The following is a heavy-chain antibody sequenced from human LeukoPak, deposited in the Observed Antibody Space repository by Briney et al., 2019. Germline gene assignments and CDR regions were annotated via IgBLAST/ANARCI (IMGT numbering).Heavy chain of an antibody. J-gene: IGHJ3*02. D-gene: IGHD1-14*01. CDR1: GYTFTNYD. Sequence: GASVKVSCKASGYTFTNYDINWVRQATGQGLEWMGYMKPNSGNTGYAQKFQGRVTMTRDTSISTAYMELRSLRSDDTAVYYCARDVSTTDAFDIWGQGTMVTVSS. CDR2: MKPNSGNT. CDR3: ARDVSTTDAFDI. V-gene: IGHV1-8*01.